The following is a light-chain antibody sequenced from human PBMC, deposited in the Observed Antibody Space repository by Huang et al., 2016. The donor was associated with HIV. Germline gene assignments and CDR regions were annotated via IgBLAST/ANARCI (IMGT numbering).Light chain of an antibody. CDR1: QSVGTN. CDR3: HQYKDWPIT. V-gene: IGKV3-15*01. CDR2: GAS. Sequence: EIMMTQSPATLSVSPVGRATLSCRASQSVGTNLAWYQQKPGQAPRLLIYGASTRATGIPARFRGSGSGTEFTLTISDLQSEDFAVYYCHQYKDWPITFGPGTKVDMK. J-gene: IGKJ3*01.